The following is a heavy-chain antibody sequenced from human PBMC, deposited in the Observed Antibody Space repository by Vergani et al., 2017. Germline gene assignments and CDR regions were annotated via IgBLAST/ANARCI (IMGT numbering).Heavy chain of an antibody. Sequence: QVQLVQSGAEVKKPGASVKVSCKASGYTFTSYYMHWVRQAPGQGLEWMGIINPSGGSTSYAQKFQGIVTMTRETSTSTVYMELSSLRSGDTAVYYCARDLRYCSSTSCYVGRDWFDPWGQGTLVTVSS. CDR3: ARDLRYCSSTSCYVGRDWFDP. J-gene: IGHJ5*02. CDR1: GYTFTSYY. D-gene: IGHD2-2*01. V-gene: IGHV1-46*01. CDR2: INPSGGST.